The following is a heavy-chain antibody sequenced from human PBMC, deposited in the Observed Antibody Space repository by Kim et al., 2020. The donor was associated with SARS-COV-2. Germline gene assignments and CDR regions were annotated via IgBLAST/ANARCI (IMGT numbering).Heavy chain of an antibody. J-gene: IGHJ6*01. D-gene: IGHD2-2*01. CDR3: ARGSGIVVVPAAIHYYGL. V-gene: IGHV4-34*01. CDR2: INRSGST. CDR1: GGSFSGYY. Sequence: SETLSLTCAAYGGSFSGYYWSWIHQPPGKGLEWIGEINRSGSTNYNPSLKSRGTISVDTSKNQISLKQSSVTAADTAVDYCARGSGIVVVPAAIHYYGL.